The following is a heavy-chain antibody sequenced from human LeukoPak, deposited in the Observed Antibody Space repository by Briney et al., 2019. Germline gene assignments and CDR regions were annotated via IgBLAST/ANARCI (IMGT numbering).Heavy chain of an antibody. CDR3: ARWRGGYNYEIDY. CDR2: ISSSSSYI. Sequence: PGGSLRLSCAASGFTFSSYSMNWVRQAPGKGLEWVSSISSSSSYIYYADSVKGRFTISRDNAKNSLYLQMNSLRAEDTVVYYCARWRGGYNYEIDYWGQGTLVTVSS. CDR1: GFTFSSYS. D-gene: IGHD5-24*01. V-gene: IGHV3-21*01. J-gene: IGHJ4*02.